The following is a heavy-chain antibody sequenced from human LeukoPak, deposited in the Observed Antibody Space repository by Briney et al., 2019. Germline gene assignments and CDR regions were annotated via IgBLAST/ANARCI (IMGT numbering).Heavy chain of an antibody. CDR1: GLTFNIYD. D-gene: IGHD5-24*01. Sequence: GGSLRLSCAASGLTFNIYDMHWVRQAPGKGLEWVSVISAGGGTKDYADSVKGRFSISRDNSKNALFLQMNSLRAEDSAIYYCAKDQEGYHRPIDYWGQGTLVTVSS. V-gene: IGHV3-23*01. J-gene: IGHJ4*02. CDR2: ISAGGGTK. CDR3: AKDQEGYHRPIDY.